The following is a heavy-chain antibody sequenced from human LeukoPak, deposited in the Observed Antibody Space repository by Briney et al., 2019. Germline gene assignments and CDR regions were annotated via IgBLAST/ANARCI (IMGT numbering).Heavy chain of an antibody. V-gene: IGHV1-24*01. CDR3: ATGVFVETSFDY. Sequence: ASVKVSCKVSGYTLTELSMHWVRQAPGKGLEWMGGFDPEDGETIYAQKFQGRVTMTEDTSTDTAYMELSSLRSEDTAVYYCATGVFVETSFDYWDQGTLVTVSS. J-gene: IGHJ4*02. CDR1: GYTLTELS. D-gene: IGHD1-1*01. CDR2: FDPEDGET.